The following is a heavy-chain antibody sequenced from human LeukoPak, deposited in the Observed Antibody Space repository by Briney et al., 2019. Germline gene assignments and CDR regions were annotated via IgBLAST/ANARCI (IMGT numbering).Heavy chain of an antibody. CDR2: ISGSGVSA. D-gene: IGHD6-19*01. Sequence: GGSLRLSCAASGFTFSSYAVTWVRQAPGKGLEWVSGISGSGVSAYYADSVKGRFTISRDNSKNTLYLQMNSLRVDDTAVYYCSKVYSSGWVLDAFDIWGQGTMVTVSS. V-gene: IGHV3-23*01. J-gene: IGHJ3*02. CDR3: SKVYSSGWVLDAFDI. CDR1: GFTFSSYA.